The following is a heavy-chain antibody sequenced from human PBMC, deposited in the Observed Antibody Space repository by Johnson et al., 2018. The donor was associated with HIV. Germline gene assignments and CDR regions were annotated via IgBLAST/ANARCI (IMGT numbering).Heavy chain of an antibody. D-gene: IGHD1-26*01. CDR1: GFTFSSYA. CDR2: IYSGGST. Sequence: QEQLVESGGGVVQPGRSLRLSCAASGFTFSSYAMHWVRQAPGKGLEWVAVIYSGGSTYYADSVKGRFAISRDNSKNTLYLQMNSLRAEDTAVYYCARDQGLIVTDAFDIWGQGTMVTVSS. J-gene: IGHJ3*02. V-gene: IGHV3-30*09. CDR3: ARDQGLIVTDAFDI.